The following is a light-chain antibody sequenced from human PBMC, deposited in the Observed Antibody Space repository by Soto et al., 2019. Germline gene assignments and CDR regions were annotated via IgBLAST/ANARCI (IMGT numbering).Light chain of an antibody. V-gene: IGKV1-12*01. J-gene: IGKJ5*01. CDR2: GAS. CDR3: QQGGSFPIT. Sequence: DIQMTQSPSSVSASVGDRVTITCRASQDIGSWLAWYQQKPGKAPDLLIYGASSLQSGVPSRFYGSGSGTDFTLTISSLQPEDFATYYCQQGGSFPITFGQGTLLEMK. CDR1: QDIGSW.